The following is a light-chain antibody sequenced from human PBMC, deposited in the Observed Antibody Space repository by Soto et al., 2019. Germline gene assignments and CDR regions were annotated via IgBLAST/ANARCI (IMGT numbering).Light chain of an antibody. CDR1: QSVSSN. CDR2: GAS. V-gene: IGKV3-11*01. J-gene: IGKJ4*02. CDR3: QQHSNWPLT. Sequence: EIVLIQSPATLSLSPVERATLSCRASQSVSSNLAWYQQNPGQAPRLLIFGASNRATGIPARFSGSGSGTDFTLAISSLEPEDFAVYYCQQHSNWPLTFGGGTKVDIK.